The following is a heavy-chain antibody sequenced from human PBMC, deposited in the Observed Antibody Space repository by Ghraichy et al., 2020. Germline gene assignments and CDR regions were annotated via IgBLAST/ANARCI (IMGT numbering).Heavy chain of an antibody. CDR1: GFTFTNYA. J-gene: IGHJ4*02. CDR2: ISGSGIGT. D-gene: IGHD5-24*01. CDR3: AKTRKNGYNSVNN. V-gene: IGHV3-23*01. Sequence: GESLRLSCAASGFTFTNYAMSWVRQAPGKGLEWVSSISGSGIGTYYADSVKGRFTISRDNSKNTVSVQMNSLKAEDTAVYYCAKTRKNGYNSVNNWGQGTLVTVSS.